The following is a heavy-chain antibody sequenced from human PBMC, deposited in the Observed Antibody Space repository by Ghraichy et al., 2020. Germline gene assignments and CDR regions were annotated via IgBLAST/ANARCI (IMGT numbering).Heavy chain of an antibody. CDR3: AREGLRWLQKYYFDN. J-gene: IGHJ4*02. CDR2: ISYDGSEK. Sequence: GGSLRLSCAASGFTFIGYALHWVRQAPGRGLEWVATISYDGSEKYYTDSVKGRFTISRDNSKNTLYLQMNSLRAEDTAVYYCAREGLRWLQKYYFDNWGQGTLVTVSS. CDR1: GFTFIGYA. V-gene: IGHV3-30*04. D-gene: IGHD5-24*01.